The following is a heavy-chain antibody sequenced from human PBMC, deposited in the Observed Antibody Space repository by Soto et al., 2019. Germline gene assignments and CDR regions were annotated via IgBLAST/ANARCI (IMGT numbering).Heavy chain of an antibody. CDR3: AGPYKRGSACYPAYPLDS. Sequence: SETLSLTCAAYGGAFSGYCWNWIREPPRKGLEWIGKINHSGITYNPSLKSRVTISLDTSENQFSLTLSSVTAADTAVYYCAGPYKRGSACYPAYPLDSLGQVTMVTASS. J-gene: IGHJ4*02. CDR2: INHSGIT. CDR1: GGAFSGYC. V-gene: IGHV4-34*01. D-gene: IGHD2-21*02.